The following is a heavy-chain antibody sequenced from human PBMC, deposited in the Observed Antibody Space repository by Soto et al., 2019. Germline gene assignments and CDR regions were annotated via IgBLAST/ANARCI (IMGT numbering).Heavy chain of an antibody. CDR2: IYYSGST. D-gene: IGHD5-18*01. CDR3: ARHQGWIQSSFDY. V-gene: IGHV4-39*01. Sequence: QLQLQESGPGLVKPSETLSLTCTVSGGSISSSSYYWGWIRQPPGKGLEWIGSIYYSGSTYYNPSLKSRVTISVDTSKNQFSLKLSSVTAADTAVYYCARHQGWIQSSFDYWGQGTLVTVSS. J-gene: IGHJ4*02. CDR1: GGSISSSSYY.